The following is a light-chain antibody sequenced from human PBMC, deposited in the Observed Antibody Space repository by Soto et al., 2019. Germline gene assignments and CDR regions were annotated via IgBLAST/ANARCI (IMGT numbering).Light chain of an antibody. J-gene: IGKJ1*01. Sequence: DIPMTQSPSSLSASVGDRVTITCRASQSISSYLNWYQQKPGKAPKLLIYAASSLQSGVPSRFSGSGSGTGFTLSISSLQPEDFATYYCQQSYSSPPWTFGQGTKVEIK. CDR2: AAS. CDR1: QSISSY. CDR3: QQSYSSPPWT. V-gene: IGKV1-39*01.